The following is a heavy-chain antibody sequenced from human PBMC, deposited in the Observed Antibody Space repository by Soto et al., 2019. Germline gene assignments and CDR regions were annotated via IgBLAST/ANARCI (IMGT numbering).Heavy chain of an antibody. Sequence: GASVKVSCKASGYTFTGYYMHWVRQAPGQGLEWMGWINPNSGGANYAQKFQGRVTMTRDTSTSTAYMELSSLRSEDTAVYYCANAYLSTINWFDPWGQGTLVTVS. CDR1: GYTFTGYY. CDR3: ANAYLSTINWFDP. D-gene: IGHD1-1*01. CDR2: INPNSGGA. V-gene: IGHV1-2*02. J-gene: IGHJ5*02.